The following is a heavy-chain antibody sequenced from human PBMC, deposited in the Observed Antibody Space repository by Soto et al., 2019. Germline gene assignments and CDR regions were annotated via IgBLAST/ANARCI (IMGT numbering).Heavy chain of an antibody. CDR1: GYTFTSYA. Sequence: QVQLVQSGAEVKKPGASVKVSCKASGYTFTSYAMHWVRQAPGQRLEWMGWINAGNGNTKYSQKFQGRVTITRDTSASTAYMELSSLRSEDTAVYYCARPRYDFWSGYQNWFDHWGQGTLVTVSS. V-gene: IGHV1-3*01. CDR2: INAGNGNT. J-gene: IGHJ5*02. CDR3: ARPRYDFWSGYQNWFDH. D-gene: IGHD3-3*01.